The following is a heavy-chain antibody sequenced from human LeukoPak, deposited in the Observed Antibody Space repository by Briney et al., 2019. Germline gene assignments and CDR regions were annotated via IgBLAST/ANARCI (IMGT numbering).Heavy chain of an antibody. Sequence: GGSLRLSCAASGFTFSSYGMSWVRQAPGKGLEWVSVISGSGGSTYYADSVKGRFTISRDNSKNTLYLQMNSLRAEDTAVYYCAKEGASTVTTGYYFDYWGQGTLVTVSS. CDR2: ISGSGGST. J-gene: IGHJ4*02. D-gene: IGHD4-17*01. CDR1: GFTFSSYG. V-gene: IGHV3-23*01. CDR3: AKEGASTVTTGYYFDY.